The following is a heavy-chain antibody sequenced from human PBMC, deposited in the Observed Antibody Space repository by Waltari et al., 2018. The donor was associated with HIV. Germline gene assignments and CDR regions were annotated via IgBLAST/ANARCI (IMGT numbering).Heavy chain of an antibody. Sequence: QVKLQQWGAGVLKPSETLSLSCAVYGGSFSGYYWNWIRQSPGKGLEWIGEINDSGTTNYTPSLKSLVAMSVDTSKNQFSLRLTSVTAADSAVYYCVRRITIFGTVISPYYFDYWGQGNQVSVSS. J-gene: IGHJ4*02. D-gene: IGHD3-3*01. CDR2: INDSGTT. CDR1: GGSFSGYY. CDR3: VRRITIFGTVISPYYFDY. V-gene: IGHV4-34*02.